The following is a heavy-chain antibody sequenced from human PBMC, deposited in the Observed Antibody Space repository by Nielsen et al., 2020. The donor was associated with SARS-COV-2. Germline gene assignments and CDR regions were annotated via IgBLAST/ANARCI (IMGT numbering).Heavy chain of an antibody. CDR2: IYYSGST. CDR3: ARAPITMIVVVNAFDI. D-gene: IGHD3-22*01. CDR1: GGSISSYY. J-gene: IGHJ3*02. Sequence: SETLSLTCTVSGGSISSYYWSWIRQPPGKGLEWIGYIYYSGSTNYNPSLKSRVTISVDTSKNQFSLKLSSVTAADTAVYYCARAPITMIVVVNAFDIWGQGTTVTVSS. V-gene: IGHV4-59*12.